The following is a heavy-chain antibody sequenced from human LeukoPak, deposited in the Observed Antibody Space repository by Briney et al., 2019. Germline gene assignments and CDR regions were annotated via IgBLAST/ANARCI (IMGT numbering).Heavy chain of an antibody. CDR1: GFTFDDYG. CDR3: AKAAVGYSSGYSVDY. V-gene: IGHV3-23*01. D-gene: IGHD3-22*01. CDR2: ISGSGGST. J-gene: IGHJ4*02. Sequence: PGGSLRLSCAASGFTFDDYGMSWVRHAPGKGLEWVSAISGSGGSTYYADSVKGRFTISRDNSKNTLYLQMNSLRAEDTAVYYCAKAAVGYSSGYSVDYWGQGTLVTVSS.